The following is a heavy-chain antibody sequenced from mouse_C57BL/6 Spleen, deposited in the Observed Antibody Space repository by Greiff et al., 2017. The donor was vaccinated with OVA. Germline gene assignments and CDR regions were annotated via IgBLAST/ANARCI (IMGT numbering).Heavy chain of an antibody. CDR1: GFSLTSYA. Sequence: VKLQESGPGLVAPSQSLSITCTVSGFSLTSYAISWVRQPPGKGLEWLGVIWTGGGTTYNSALNSRQSISKDNTKSQVFLKMNSLQTDDTARDYCAIYSNYGGYYAMDYWGQGTSVTVSS. V-gene: IGHV2-9-1*01. D-gene: IGHD2-5*01. CDR2: IWTGGGT. CDR3: AIYSNYGGYYAMDY. J-gene: IGHJ4*01.